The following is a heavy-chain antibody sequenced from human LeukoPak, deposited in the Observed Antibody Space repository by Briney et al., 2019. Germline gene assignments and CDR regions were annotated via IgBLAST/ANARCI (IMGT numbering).Heavy chain of an antibody. CDR3: ARDIGYCTSANCYGRSNWFDP. D-gene: IGHD2-2*01. CDR2: VYASGST. CDR1: GGSISGYY. Sequence: TSETLSLTCTVSGGSISGYYWSWIRHPAGKGLEWIGRVYASGSTHYNPSVKSRVTMSVDASRNQFSLKLRSVTAADTAVYFCARDIGYCTSANCYGRSNWFDPWGQGTLVTVSS. J-gene: IGHJ5*02. V-gene: IGHV4-4*07.